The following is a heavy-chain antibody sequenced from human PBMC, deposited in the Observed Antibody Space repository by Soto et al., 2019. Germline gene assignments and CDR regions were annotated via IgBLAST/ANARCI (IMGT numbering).Heavy chain of an antibody. D-gene: IGHD6-25*01. V-gene: IGHV3-53*01. CDR3: ARDRSDSSRADSFDI. CDR1: GFNFRLYE. J-gene: IGHJ3*02. CDR2: IYRGIAT. Sequence: GGSLRLSCQASGFNFRLYEMHWVRKAPGKGLEWVSVIYRGIATHYADSVKGRFTISRDNSKNTVYLQMNSLRAEDTAVYYCARDRSDSSRADSFDIWGQEKIVTV.